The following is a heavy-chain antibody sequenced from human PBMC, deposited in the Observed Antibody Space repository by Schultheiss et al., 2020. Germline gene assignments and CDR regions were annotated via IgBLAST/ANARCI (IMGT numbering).Heavy chain of an antibody. V-gene: IGHV4-61*02. CDR2: IYTSGST. CDR3: ARVAGATHYFDY. CDR1: GGSISSGSYY. J-gene: IGHJ4*02. D-gene: IGHD1-26*01. Sequence: SETLSLTCTVSGGSISSGSYYWSWIRQPAGKGLEWIGRIYTSGSTNYNPSLKSRVTISVDTSKNQFSLKLSSVTAADTAVYYCARVAGATHYFDYWGQGTLVTVSS.